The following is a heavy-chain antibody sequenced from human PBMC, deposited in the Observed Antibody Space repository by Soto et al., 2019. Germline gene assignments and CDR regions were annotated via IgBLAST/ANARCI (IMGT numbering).Heavy chain of an antibody. CDR1: GGSFSAYS. Sequence: SETLSLTCGVYGGSFSAYSWTWLRQSPGKGLEWIGGITHGGSTDYNPALKSRLVMSVDTSKNQFSLRVTSVNAADAAVYFCARARFDSWSHIYYGLDVWHQGTTGTVSS. V-gene: IGHV4-34*01. D-gene: IGHD3-3*01. CDR3: ARARFDSWSHIYYGLDV. CDR2: ITHGGST. J-gene: IGHJ6*02.